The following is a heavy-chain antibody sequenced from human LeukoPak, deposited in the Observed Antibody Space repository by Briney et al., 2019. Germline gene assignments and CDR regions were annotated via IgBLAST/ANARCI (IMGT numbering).Heavy chain of an antibody. J-gene: IGHJ3*02. V-gene: IGHV3-30*18. D-gene: IGHD3-16*01. CDR2: TSSDGSNK. CDR1: GFTFSRYG. Sequence: GGSLRLSCAASGFTFSRYGFHWVRQAPGKGPEWVAVTSSDGSNKYYADSVRGRFTISRDNAKNSLYLQMNSLRAEDTAVYYCAKEVRGDAFDIWGQGTMVTVSS. CDR3: AKEVRGDAFDI.